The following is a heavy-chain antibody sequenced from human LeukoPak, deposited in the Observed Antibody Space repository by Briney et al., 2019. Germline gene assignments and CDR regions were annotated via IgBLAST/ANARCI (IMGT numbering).Heavy chain of an antibody. CDR1: GGTFSSYA. D-gene: IGHD3-3*01. CDR3: ARAHLFGVVPDY. V-gene: IGHV1-69*13. Sequence: SVKVSCKASGGTFSSYAISWVRQAPRQGLEWMGGIIPIFGTANYAQKFQGRVTITADESTSTAYMELSSLRSEDTAVYYCARAHLFGVVPDYWGQGTLVTVSS. CDR2: IIPIFGTA. J-gene: IGHJ4*02.